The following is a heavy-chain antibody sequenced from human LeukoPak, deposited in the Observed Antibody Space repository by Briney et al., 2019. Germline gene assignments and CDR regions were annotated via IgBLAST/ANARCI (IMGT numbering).Heavy chain of an antibody. Sequence: ASVKVSCKASGYTFTSYYMHWVRQAPGQGLEWMGIINPSGGSTSYAQKFQGRVTMTRDMSTSTVYMELSSLRSEDTAVYYCARDKDGSGSSPRNWFDPWGQGTLVTVSS. CDR2: INPSGGST. CDR3: ARDKDGSGSSPRNWFDP. D-gene: IGHD3-10*01. J-gene: IGHJ5*02. CDR1: GYTFTSYY. V-gene: IGHV1-46*01.